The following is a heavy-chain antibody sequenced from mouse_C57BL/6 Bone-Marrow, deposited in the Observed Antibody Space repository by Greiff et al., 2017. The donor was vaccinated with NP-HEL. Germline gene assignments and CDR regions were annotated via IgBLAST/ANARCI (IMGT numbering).Heavy chain of an antibody. CDR3: VRTLTGNWYFDV. V-gene: IGHV10-3*01. CDR2: IRSKSSNYAT. J-gene: IGHJ1*03. Sequence: EVQRVESGGGLVQPKGSLKLSCAASGFTFNTYAMHWVRQAPGKGLEWVARIRSKSSNYATYYADSVKDRFTISRDDSQSMLYLQMNNLKTEDTAMYYCVRTLTGNWYFDVWGTGTTVTVSS. CDR1: GFTFNTYA. D-gene: IGHD4-1*01.